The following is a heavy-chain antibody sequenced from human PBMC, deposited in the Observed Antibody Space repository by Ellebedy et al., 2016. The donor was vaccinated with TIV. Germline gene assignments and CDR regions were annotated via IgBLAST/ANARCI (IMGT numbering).Heavy chain of an antibody. CDR3: ARVSLAGDFFDY. V-gene: IGHV4-4*07. CDR2: IYTTGSG. J-gene: IGHJ4*02. D-gene: IGHD6-13*01. CDR1: GGSIRGYY. Sequence: MPSETLSLTCTVSGGSIRGYYWSWIRQPAGKGMEWIGRIYTTGSGDYNPSLQSRVTISVDTSKNQFSLHLRSVTAADTAVYFCARVSLAGDFFDYWGQGTLVAVSS.